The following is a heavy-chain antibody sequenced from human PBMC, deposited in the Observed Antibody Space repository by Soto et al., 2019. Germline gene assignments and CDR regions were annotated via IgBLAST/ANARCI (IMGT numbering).Heavy chain of an antibody. Sequence: EVLLVESGGGLVQPGGSLKLSCAASGFVFKDSSIHWVRQASGKGLEWVGRIRDRAFSYATAYAASVKGRFTISRDHSTNTAYLQMNSLQTEDTAIYYCTRLISAAQDYWGQGTLVTVSS. J-gene: IGHJ4*02. CDR1: GFVFKDSS. CDR2: IRDRAFSYAT. D-gene: IGHD3-10*01. CDR3: TRLISAAQDY. V-gene: IGHV3-73*01.